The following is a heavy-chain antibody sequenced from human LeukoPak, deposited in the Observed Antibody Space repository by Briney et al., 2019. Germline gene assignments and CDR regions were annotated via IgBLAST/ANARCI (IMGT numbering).Heavy chain of an antibody. CDR2: IYYSKNT. CDR1: GGSISSSSAY. CDR3: VSPRGFSYGYFDY. V-gene: IGHV4-39*01. D-gene: IGHD5-18*01. J-gene: IGHJ4*02. Sequence: PSETLSLTCTVSGGSISSSSAYWGWIRQPPGKGLEWIGSIYYSKNTYYNPSLKSRVTISADTSKNQFSLTLGSVSATDTAVYYCVSPRGFSYGYFDYWGQGTLVSVSS.